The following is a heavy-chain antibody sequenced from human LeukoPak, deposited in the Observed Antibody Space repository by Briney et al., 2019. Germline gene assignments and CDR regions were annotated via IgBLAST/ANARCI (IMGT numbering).Heavy chain of an antibody. CDR1: GFTFSTYA. CDR3: ARGALDAATPFDS. D-gene: IGHD2-15*01. CDR2: ISYGGSNK. Sequence: GGSLRLSCAASGFTFSTYAMHWVRQAPGKGLEWVAVISYGGSNKYYADSVKGRFTISRDNSKNTLYLQMNSLRAEDTAVYYCARGALDAATPFDSWGQGTLVTVSS. V-gene: IGHV3-30*04. J-gene: IGHJ5*01.